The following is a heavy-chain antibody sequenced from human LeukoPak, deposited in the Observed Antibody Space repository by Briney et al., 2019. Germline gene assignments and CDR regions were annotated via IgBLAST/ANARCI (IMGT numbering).Heavy chain of an antibody. V-gene: IGHV3-21*01. J-gene: IGHJ4*02. D-gene: IGHD5-18*01. CDR1: GFTFSSYT. CDR3: ARDDSEDY. CDR2: ISSSSSYM. Sequence: PRGSLRLSCAASGFTFSSYTMNWVRQAPGKGLEWVSSISSSSSYMYYTDSLKGRFTISRDNAKNSLYLQMNSLRAEDTAVYYCARDDSEDYWGQGTLVTVSS.